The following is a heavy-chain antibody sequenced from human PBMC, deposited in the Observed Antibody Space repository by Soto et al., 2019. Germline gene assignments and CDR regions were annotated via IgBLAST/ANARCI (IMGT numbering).Heavy chain of an antibody. Sequence: QVQLQESGPGLVKPSETLSLTCSVSDGSISGLYWTWVRQPPGKGLEWSGWIYSSGTTNYNPYLKSRVTISVDTSKNQFSLKLTSVTAADTAIYCCARLRNHYFMDAWGKGTTVPVSS. V-gene: IGHV4-4*09. CDR2: IYSSGTT. D-gene: IGHD1-1*01. CDR3: ARLRNHYFMDA. J-gene: IGHJ6*03. CDR1: DGSISGLY.